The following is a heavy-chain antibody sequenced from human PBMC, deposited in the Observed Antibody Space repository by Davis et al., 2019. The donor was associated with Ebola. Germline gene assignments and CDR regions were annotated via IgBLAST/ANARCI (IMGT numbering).Heavy chain of an antibody. D-gene: IGHD5-12*01. CDR2: ISYDGSNK. J-gene: IGHJ6*02. CDR1: EFAFGRYD. Sequence: GESLKISCAASEFAFGRYDRHCVGQAPGKGLECVAVISYDGSNKYYADSVKGRFTISRDNSKNTLYLQMNSLRAEDTAVYYCAKNPPRTSDIVERTSGGMDVWGQGTTVTVSS. V-gene: IGHV3-30*18. CDR3: AKNPPRTSDIVERTSGGMDV.